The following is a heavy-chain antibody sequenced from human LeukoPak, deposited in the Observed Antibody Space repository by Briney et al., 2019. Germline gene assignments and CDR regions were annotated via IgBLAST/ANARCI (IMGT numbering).Heavy chain of an antibody. CDR2: ISSSSSTI. CDR3: ARDPTGEVINSGGNSGAFDV. V-gene: IGHV3-48*04. J-gene: IGHJ3*01. D-gene: IGHD4-23*01. Sequence: GGSLRLSCAASGFTFSSYSMNWVRQAPGKGLEWVSYISSSSSTIYYADSVKGRFTISRDNARNSLHLEMNSLRAEDTAVYYCARDPTGEVINSGGNSGAFDVWGQGTLVTVSS. CDR1: GFTFSSYS.